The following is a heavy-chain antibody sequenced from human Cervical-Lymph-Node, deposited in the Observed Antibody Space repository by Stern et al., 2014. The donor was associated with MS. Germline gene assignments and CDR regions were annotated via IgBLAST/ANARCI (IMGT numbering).Heavy chain of an antibody. CDR1: GSTFSTSW. D-gene: IGHD6-19*01. CDR2: IKRDGSET. J-gene: IGHJ5*01. V-gene: IGHV3-7*01. Sequence: MQLVQSGGGLVQPGGSQRLSCVASGSTFSTSWMSWVRQAPGKGLEWVANIKRDGSETYYLDSVKGRFPISRDNAKSSLYLEMNSLRAEDTAVYYCTRFLQSGWSDLFDSWGRGTLVTVSS. CDR3: TRFLQSGWSDLFDS.